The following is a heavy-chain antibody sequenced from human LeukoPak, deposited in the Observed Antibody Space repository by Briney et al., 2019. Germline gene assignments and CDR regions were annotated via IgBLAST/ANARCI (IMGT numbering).Heavy chain of an antibody. Sequence: SETLSLTCTVSGGSISSGSYYWSWIRQPAGKGLEWIGRIYTSGSTNYNPSLKSRVTISVDTSKNQFSLKLSSVTAADTAVYYCARDWEVAVIPNYYYYYMDVWGKGTTVTVSS. J-gene: IGHJ6*03. D-gene: IGHD3-22*01. CDR1: GGSISSGSYY. CDR3: ARDWEVAVIPNYYYYYMDV. V-gene: IGHV4-61*02. CDR2: IYTSGST.